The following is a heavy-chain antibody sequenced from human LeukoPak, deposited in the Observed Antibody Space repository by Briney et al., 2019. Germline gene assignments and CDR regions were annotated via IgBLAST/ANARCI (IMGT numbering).Heavy chain of an antibody. D-gene: IGHD4-23*01. V-gene: IGHV1-18*01. CDR2: ISTYNGNA. CDR3: ARDKAPGGKRWFDP. CDR1: GYTFTYFG. Sequence: VASVKVSCKTSGYTFTYFGITWVRQAPGQGLEWMGWISTYNGNAKYAQNLQGRVTMTTDTSTTTVYMELRSLRSDDTAVYYCARDKAPGGKRWFDPWGQGIPVIVSS. J-gene: IGHJ5*02.